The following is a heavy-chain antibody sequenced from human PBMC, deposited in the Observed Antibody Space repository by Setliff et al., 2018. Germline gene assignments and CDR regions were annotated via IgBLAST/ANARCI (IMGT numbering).Heavy chain of an antibody. CDR2: ISGNGGRT. CDR1: GFTFSNSD. Sequence: GSLRLSCAASGFTFSNSDMSWVRQAPGKGLEWVSTISGNGGRTYYADSVKGRFTISRDNSKNTLYLQMISLRDEDTAVYYCVRDPWPTGYYSSGSYYSDYWGQGTLVTVSS. CDR3: VRDPWPTGYYSSGSYYSDY. V-gene: IGHV3-23*01. D-gene: IGHD3-10*01. J-gene: IGHJ4*02.